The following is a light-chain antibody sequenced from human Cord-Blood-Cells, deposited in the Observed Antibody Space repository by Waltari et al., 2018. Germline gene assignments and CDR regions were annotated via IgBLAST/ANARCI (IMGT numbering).Light chain of an antibody. V-gene: IGLV7-46*01. J-gene: IGLJ3*02. CDR3: LLSYSGARWV. Sequence: QAVVTQEPSLTVSPGGTVTLTGGSSTGAVTSGHYPYWFQQKPGQAPRTLIYDTSNKHSWTPARFSGSLLGGKAALTLSGAQPEDEAEYYCLLSYSGARWVFGGGTKLTVL. CDR1: TGAVTSGHY. CDR2: DTS.